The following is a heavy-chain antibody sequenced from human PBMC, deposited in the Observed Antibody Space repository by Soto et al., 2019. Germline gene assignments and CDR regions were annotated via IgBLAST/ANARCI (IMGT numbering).Heavy chain of an antibody. J-gene: IGHJ4*02. D-gene: IGHD3-22*01. V-gene: IGHV4-59*01. CDR2: ISYSGSS. CDR1: EAFISGYY. CDR3: ARTESSGYSGFDY. Sequence: PSETLSLTCTVSEAFISGYYWTWIRQPPGKGLEWIGYISYSGSSNYNPSLKSRVTMSIDTSKNQFSLSLSSVTAADTAVYYCARTESSGYSGFDYWGQGTLVTVSS.